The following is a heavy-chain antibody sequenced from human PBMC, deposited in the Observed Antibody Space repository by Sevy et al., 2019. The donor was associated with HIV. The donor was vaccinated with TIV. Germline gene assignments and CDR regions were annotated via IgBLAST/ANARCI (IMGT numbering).Heavy chain of an antibody. J-gene: IGHJ6*02. V-gene: IGHV6-1*01. Sequence: SQTPSLTCAISGDSVSSNSAAWNWIRQSPLRGLEWLGRTYYRSKWYNDYAVSVKSRITINPDTSKNQFSLQLNSVTPEDTAVYYCARGDYFGSGISNYYYYGMDVWGQGTTVTVSS. CDR2: TYYRSKWYN. CDR3: ARGDYFGSGISNYYYYGMDV. CDR1: GDSVSSNSAA. D-gene: IGHD3-10*01.